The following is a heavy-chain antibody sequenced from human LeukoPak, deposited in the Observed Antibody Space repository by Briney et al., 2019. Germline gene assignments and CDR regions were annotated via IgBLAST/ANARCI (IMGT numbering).Heavy chain of an antibody. CDR1: GFTFSSYW. J-gene: IGHJ3*02. CDR2: IKQDGSEK. CDR3: AREADLLWFGDRHDAFDI. D-gene: IGHD3-10*01. Sequence: GGSLRLSCAASGFTFSSYWMSWVRQAPGKGLEWVANIKQDGSEKYYVDSVKGRFTISRDNSKNTLYLQMNSLRAEDTAVYYCAREADLLWFGDRHDAFDIWGQGTMVTVSS. V-gene: IGHV3-7*01.